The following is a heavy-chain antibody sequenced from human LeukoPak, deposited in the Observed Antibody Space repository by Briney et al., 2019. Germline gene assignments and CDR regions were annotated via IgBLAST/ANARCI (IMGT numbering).Heavy chain of an antibody. D-gene: IGHD1-26*01. V-gene: IGHV1-69*13. CDR3: ARGGYSGSYFNTYYYYGMDV. Sequence: PGASVKVSCKASGGTFSSYAISWVRQAPGQGLEWMGGIIPIFGTANYAQKFQGRVTITADESTSTAYVELSSLRSEDTAVYYCARGGYSGSYFNTYYYYGMDVWGQGTTVTVSS. CDR1: GGTFSSYA. J-gene: IGHJ6*02. CDR2: IIPIFGTA.